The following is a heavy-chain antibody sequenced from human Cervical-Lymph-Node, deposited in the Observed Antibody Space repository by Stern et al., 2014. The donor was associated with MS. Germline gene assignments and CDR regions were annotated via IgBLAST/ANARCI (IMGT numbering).Heavy chain of an antibody. V-gene: IGHV4-59*01. Sequence: QLQLQESGPGLVQPSETLSLTCTVSGVSLIGYSWSWIRQPPGKGLEWIGYIYFSGSTNYNPSLKSRVTTSVDTSKNQFSLKVRSVTAADTAVYYCARVPAGGFCSAGSCYSCMDVWGQGTTVTVPS. D-gene: IGHD2-15*01. CDR3: ARVPAGGFCSAGSCYSCMDV. CDR1: GVSLIGYS. CDR2: IYFSGST. J-gene: IGHJ6*02.